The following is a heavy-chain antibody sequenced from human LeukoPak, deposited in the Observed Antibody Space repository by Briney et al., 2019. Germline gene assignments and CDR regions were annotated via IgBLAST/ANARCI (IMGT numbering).Heavy chain of an antibody. D-gene: IGHD3-22*01. V-gene: IGHV4-59*01. CDR3: ARDFSQYYYDSSGYWDY. CDR2: IYYSGST. CDR1: GGSISSYY. Sequence: SETPSLTCTVSGGSISSYYWSWIRQPPGKGLEWIGYIYYSGSTNYNPSLKSRVTISVDTSKNQFSLKLSSVTAADTAVYYCARDFSQYYYDSSGYWDYWGQGTLVTVSS. J-gene: IGHJ4*02.